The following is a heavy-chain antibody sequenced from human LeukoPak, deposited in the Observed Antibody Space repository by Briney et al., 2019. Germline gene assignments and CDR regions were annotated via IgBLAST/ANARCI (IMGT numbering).Heavy chain of an antibody. CDR2: ITSSSSYI. CDR1: GFTLSAYG. CDR3: AREMLAAVAAQS. Sequence: GGSLRLSCAASGFTLSAYGMHWVRQAPGKGLEWVSSITSSSSYIYYADSVKGRFTISRDNAKNSLYLQMNSLRAEDTAVYYCAREMLAAVAAQSWGQGTLVTVSS. J-gene: IGHJ5*02. D-gene: IGHD6-19*01. V-gene: IGHV3-21*01.